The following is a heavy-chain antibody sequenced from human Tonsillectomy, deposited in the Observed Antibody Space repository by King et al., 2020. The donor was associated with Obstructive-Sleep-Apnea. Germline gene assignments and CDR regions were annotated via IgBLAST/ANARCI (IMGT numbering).Heavy chain of an antibody. Sequence: VQLVESGGGLVQPGGSLRLSCAASGFIFSSYSMDWVRQAPGKGREWVSYISSSTSTIYYADSVKGRFTISRDNAKNSLYLQMNSLRAEDTAVYYCAGMTQTDAFDIWGQGTMVTVSS. V-gene: IGHV3-48*04. CDR2: ISSSTSTI. J-gene: IGHJ3*02. CDR1: GFIFSSYS. CDR3: AGMTQTDAFDI.